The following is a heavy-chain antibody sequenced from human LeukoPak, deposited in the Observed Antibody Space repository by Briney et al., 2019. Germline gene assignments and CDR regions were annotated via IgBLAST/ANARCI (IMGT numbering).Heavy chain of an antibody. CDR2: FDPEDGET. Sequence: GASVKVSCKASGYTFTNYDINWVRQATGQGLEWMGGFDPEDGETIYAQKFQGRVTMTEDTSTDTAYMELSSLRSEDTAVYYCATPLRNTAMRLGYYYYYGMDVWGQGTTVTVSS. V-gene: IGHV1-24*01. J-gene: IGHJ6*02. CDR3: ATPLRNTAMRLGYYYYYGMDV. CDR1: GYTFTNYD. D-gene: IGHD5-18*01.